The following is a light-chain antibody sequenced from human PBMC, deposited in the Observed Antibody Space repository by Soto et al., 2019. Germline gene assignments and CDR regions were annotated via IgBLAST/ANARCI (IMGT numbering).Light chain of an antibody. CDR2: AVT. CDR1: SSDIGNYHY. V-gene: IGLV2-11*01. J-gene: IGLJ2*01. Sequence: SVLTQPRSVSGSPGQSVTISCIGTSSDIGNYHYVSWYQQHPGKAPKLLIYAVTTRPSGVPDRCSGSKSGNTASLTISGLQSEDEADYYCCSYAGSYIYVVFGGGTKLTVL. CDR3: CSYAGSYIYVV.